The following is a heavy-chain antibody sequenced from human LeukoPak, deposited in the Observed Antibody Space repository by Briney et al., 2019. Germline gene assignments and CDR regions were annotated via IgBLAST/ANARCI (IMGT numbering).Heavy chain of an antibody. CDR2: IYTSGST. D-gene: IGHD2-2*01. CDR1: GGSISSYY. CDR3: ARDLWDIVVVPAARYYYYYMDV. Sequence: SETLSLTCTVSGGSISSYYWSWIRQPAGKGLEWIGRIYTSGSTNYNPSLKSRVTMSVDTSKNQFSLKLSSVTAADTAVYYCARDLWDIVVVPAARYYYYYMDVWGKGTTVTISS. J-gene: IGHJ6*03. V-gene: IGHV4-4*07.